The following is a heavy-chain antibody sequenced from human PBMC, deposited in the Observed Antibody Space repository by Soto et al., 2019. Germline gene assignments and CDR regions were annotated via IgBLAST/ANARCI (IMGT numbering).Heavy chain of an antibody. Sequence: GESLKISCKGSGYSFTSYWIGWVRQMPGKGLEWMGIIYPGDSDTRYSPSFQGQVTISADKSISTAYLQWSSLKASDTAMYYCARAAYYDILTGYYNWFDPWGQGTLVTVSS. J-gene: IGHJ5*02. V-gene: IGHV5-51*01. D-gene: IGHD3-9*01. CDR3: ARAAYYDILTGYYNWFDP. CDR1: GYSFTSYW. CDR2: IYPGDSDT.